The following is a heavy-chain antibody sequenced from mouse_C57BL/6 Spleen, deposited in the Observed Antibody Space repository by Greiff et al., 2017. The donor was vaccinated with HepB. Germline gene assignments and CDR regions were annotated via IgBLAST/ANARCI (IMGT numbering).Heavy chain of an antibody. CDR1: GFTFSDYG. D-gene: IGHD2-5*01. CDR2: ISSGSSTI. Sequence: EVKLMESGGGLVKPGGSLKLSCAASGFTFSDYGMHWVRQAPEKGLEWVAYISSGSSTIYYADTVKGRFTISRDNAKNTLFLQMTSLRSEDTAMYYCAREKAYYSNGDVWGTGTTVTVSS. CDR3: AREKAYYSNGDV. J-gene: IGHJ1*03. V-gene: IGHV5-17*01.